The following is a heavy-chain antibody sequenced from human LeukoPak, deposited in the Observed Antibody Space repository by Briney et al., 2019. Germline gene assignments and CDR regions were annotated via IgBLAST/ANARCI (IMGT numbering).Heavy chain of an antibody. D-gene: IGHD6-19*01. Sequence: GGSLRLPCPPSGFTFNSYGLHWVGQAPGRGREGVAVIWYDGSNKYYADSVKVRFTISRDNSENTLYLQMDSLRAEDTAVYYCARDPGVRWLVGFDYWGQGTLVTVSS. J-gene: IGHJ4*02. CDR2: IWYDGSNK. CDR1: GFTFNSYG. V-gene: IGHV3-33*01. CDR3: ARDPGVRWLVGFDY.